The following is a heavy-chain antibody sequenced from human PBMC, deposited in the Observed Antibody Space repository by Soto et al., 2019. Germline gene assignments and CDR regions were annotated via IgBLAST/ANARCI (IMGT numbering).Heavy chain of an antibody. CDR2: ISHDGRQK. CDR1: RFTVSSHA. Sequence: SVGSLRLSCAASRFTVSSHAMHWVRQAPGKGLEWVAVISHDGRQKHYVDSVKGRCTLSRDESDNTVYLQMNSLRPEDTAVYYCAKDVYFDSYYFDQWGQGTLVTVSS. D-gene: IGHD3-9*01. V-gene: IGHV3-30*04. CDR3: AKDVYFDSYYFDQ. J-gene: IGHJ4*02.